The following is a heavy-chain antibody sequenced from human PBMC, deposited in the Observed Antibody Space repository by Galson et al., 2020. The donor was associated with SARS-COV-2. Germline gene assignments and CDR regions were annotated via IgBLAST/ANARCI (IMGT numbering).Heavy chain of an antibody. CDR1: GFTFSSYG. CDR2: IWYDGSNK. CDR3: ARDPLVQVFWDYYYYGMDV. Sequence: QLGESLKISCAASGFTFSSYGMHWVRQAPGKGLEWVAVIWYDGSNKYYADSVNGRFTISRDNSKNTLYLQMNSLRAEDTAVYYCARDPLVQVFWDYYYYGMDVWGQGTTVTVSS. D-gene: IGHD1-1*01. V-gene: IGHV3-33*01. J-gene: IGHJ6*02.